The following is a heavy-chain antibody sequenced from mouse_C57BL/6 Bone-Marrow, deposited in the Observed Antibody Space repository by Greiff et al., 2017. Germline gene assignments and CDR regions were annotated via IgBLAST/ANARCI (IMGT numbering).Heavy chain of an antibody. CDR1: GFTFSDFY. D-gene: IGHD3-3*01. J-gene: IGHJ1*03. CDR2: SRNKANDYTT. Sequence: EVKLMESGGGLVQSGRSLRLSCATSGFTFSDFYMEWVRQAPGKGLEWIAASRNKANDYTTEYSASVKGRFIGSRDTSQSILYLQMNALRAEDTAIYYCARDALLGNFDVWGTGTTVTVSS. V-gene: IGHV7-1*01. CDR3: ARDALLGNFDV.